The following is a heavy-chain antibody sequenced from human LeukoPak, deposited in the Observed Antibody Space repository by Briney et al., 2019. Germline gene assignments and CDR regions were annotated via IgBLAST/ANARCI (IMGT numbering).Heavy chain of an antibody. J-gene: IGHJ4*02. CDR1: GGSISSSSYY. D-gene: IGHD1-14*01. CDR2: IYYSGST. Sequence: PSETLSLTCTVSGGSISSSSYYWGWIRQPPGKGLEWIGSIYYSGSTYYNPSLKSRVTISVDTSKNQFSLKLSSVTAADTAVYYSAITGPEDYWGQGTLVTASS. V-gene: IGHV4-39*01. CDR3: AITGPEDY.